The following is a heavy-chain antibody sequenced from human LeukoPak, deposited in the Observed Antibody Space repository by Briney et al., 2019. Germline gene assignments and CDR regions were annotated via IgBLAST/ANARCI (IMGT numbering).Heavy chain of an antibody. CDR1: VYTFTSYG. V-gene: IGHV1-18*01. J-gene: IGHJ4*02. CDR2: IRAYNGNT. D-gene: IGHD2-15*01. CDR3: ARTSDLGYCSGGSCYSGDY. Sequence: ASVKVSCKASVYTFTSYGISWVRQAPGQGLEWMGWIRAYNGNTNYAQKLQGRVTITTDTSTSTAYMELRSLRSDDTAVYYCARTSDLGYCSGGSCYSGDYWGQGTLVTVSS.